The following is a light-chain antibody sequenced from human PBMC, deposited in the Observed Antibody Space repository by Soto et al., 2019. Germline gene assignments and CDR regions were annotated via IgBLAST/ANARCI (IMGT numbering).Light chain of an antibody. J-gene: IGKJ4*01. CDR2: AAS. CDR1: QNINIF. Sequence: IQVTQSPSSLSASVGDRVTITCRTSQNINIFLNWYQQKPGRAPMVVISAASNLESGVPSRFSGRGSGTEFTLTISNLQPGDSALYFCQDSYSTPLAFGGGTRVEIK. V-gene: IGKV1-39*01. CDR3: QDSYSTPLA.